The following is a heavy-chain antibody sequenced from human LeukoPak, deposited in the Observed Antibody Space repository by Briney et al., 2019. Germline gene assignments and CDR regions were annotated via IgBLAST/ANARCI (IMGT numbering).Heavy chain of an antibody. Sequence: GGSLRLSCAASGFTFRSYGMHWVRQAPGKGLEWVAVISYDGSNKYYADSVKGRFTISRDNSKNTLYLQMNSLRAEDTAVYYCAKNSRDYDFWSGHDYWGQGTLVTVSS. V-gene: IGHV3-30*18. CDR1: GFTFRSYG. CDR3: AKNSRDYDFWSGHDY. CDR2: ISYDGSNK. D-gene: IGHD3-3*01. J-gene: IGHJ4*02.